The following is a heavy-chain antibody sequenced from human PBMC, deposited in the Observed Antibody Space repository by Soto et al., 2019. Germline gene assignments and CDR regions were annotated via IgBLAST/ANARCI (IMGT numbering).Heavy chain of an antibody. J-gene: IGHJ6*02. CDR2: IYPGDPDT. CDR1: GYSFTSYW. CDR3: ARHSNWGLNYYYGMDV. D-gene: IGHD7-27*01. Sequence: GESLKISCKGSGYSFTSYWIGWVRQMPGKGLEWMGIIYPGDPDTKYSPSFQGQVTMSADRSISIVYLQWSSLKTSDTAMYYCARHSNWGLNYYYGMDVWGQGTTVTVSS. V-gene: IGHV5-51*01.